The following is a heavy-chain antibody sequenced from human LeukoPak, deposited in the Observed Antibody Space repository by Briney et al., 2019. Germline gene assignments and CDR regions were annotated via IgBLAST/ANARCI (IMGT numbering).Heavy chain of an antibody. D-gene: IGHD3-22*01. CDR2: IKSKTDGGTT. CDR3: TTEGWYYYDSSGYYPFDY. Sequence: GGSLRLSCAASGFTFSKAWMTWVRQAPGKGLEWVGRIKSKTDGGTTDYAAPVKGRFTISRDDSKNTLYLQMNSLKTEDTAVYYCTTEGWYYYDSSGYYPFDYWGQGTLVTVSS. CDR1: GFTFSKAW. V-gene: IGHV3-15*01. J-gene: IGHJ4*02.